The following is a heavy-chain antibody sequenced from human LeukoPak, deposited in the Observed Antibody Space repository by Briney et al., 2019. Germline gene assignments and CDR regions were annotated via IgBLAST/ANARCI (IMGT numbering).Heavy chain of an antibody. D-gene: IGHD1-26*01. V-gene: IGHV1-18*01. CDR1: GYTFTSYG. J-gene: IGHJ4*02. CDR2: ISAYNGNT. CDR3: ARSPVWWELPTALDY. Sequence: VASVKVSCKASGYTFTSYGISWVRQAPGQGLEWMGWISAYNGNTNYAQKLQGRVTMTTDTPTSTAYVELRSLRSDDTAVYYCARSPVWWELPTALDYWGQGTLVTVSS.